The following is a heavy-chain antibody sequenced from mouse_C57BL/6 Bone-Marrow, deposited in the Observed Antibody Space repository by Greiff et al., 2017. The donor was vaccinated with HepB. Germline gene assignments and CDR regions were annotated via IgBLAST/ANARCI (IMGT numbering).Heavy chain of an antibody. CDR2: ISYDGSN. J-gene: IGHJ4*01. D-gene: IGHD6-2*01. CDR3: AREVFGDY. CDR1: GYSITSGYY. V-gene: IGHV3-6*01. Sequence: EVKLVESGPGLVQPSQSLSLTCSVTGYSITSGYYWNWIRQFPGNKLEWMGYISYDGSNNYNPSLKNRISITRDTSKNQFFLKLNSVTTEDTATYYCAREVFGDYWGQGTSVTVSS.